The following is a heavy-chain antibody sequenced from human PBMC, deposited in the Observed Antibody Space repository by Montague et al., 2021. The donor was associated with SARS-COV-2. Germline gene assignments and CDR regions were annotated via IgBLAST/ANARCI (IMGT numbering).Heavy chain of an antibody. V-gene: IGHV4-31*03. Sequence: TLSLTCNVSGGSMISGGYYWSWIRQPPGKGLEWIVYVYSGRTTYYNPSLKSRITISEDMSKTQFSLRLTSVTAADTAVYYCVRDGGLRFSGGAMDVWGQGTTVTVSS. CDR2: VYSGRTT. CDR1: GGSMISGGYY. D-gene: IGHD3-10*01. CDR3: VRDGGLRFSGGAMDV. J-gene: IGHJ6*02.